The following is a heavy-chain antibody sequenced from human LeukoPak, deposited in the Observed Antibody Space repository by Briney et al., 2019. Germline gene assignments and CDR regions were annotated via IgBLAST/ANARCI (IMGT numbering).Heavy chain of an antibody. CDR1: GGSFSGYY. CDR3: ARARDFWSGYYSDY. CDR2: INHSGST. J-gene: IGHJ4*02. D-gene: IGHD3-3*01. V-gene: IGHV4-34*01. Sequence: SETQSLTCAVYGGSFSGYYWSWIRQPPGKGLEWIGEINHSGSTNYNPSLKSRVTISVDTSKNQFSLKLSSVTAADTAVYYCARARDFWSGYYSDYWGQGTLVTVSS.